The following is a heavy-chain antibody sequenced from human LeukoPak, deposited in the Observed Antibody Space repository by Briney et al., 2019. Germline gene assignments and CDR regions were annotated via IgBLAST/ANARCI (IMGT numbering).Heavy chain of an antibody. CDR2: IKQDGSHK. J-gene: IGHJ6*03. Sequence: GGSLRLSCAASGFTFRNNWMTWVRQAPGKGLEWVANIKQDGSHKNYVDSVKGRFTISRDNAKNSLFLQMNSLRAEDTAVYYCAKGVAGKYYYYYYYMDVWGKGTTVTVSS. CDR1: GFTFRNNW. V-gene: IGHV3-7*03. D-gene: IGHD6-19*01. CDR3: AKGVAGKYYYYYYYMDV.